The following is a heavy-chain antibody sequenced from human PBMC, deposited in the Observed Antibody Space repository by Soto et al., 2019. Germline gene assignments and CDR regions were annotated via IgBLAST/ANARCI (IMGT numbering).Heavy chain of an antibody. J-gene: IGHJ6*02. CDR1: GFTFSNYA. CDR3: ARGEGSMDV. Sequence: QVQLVESGGGVVQPGRSLRLSCAASGFTFSNYAMHWVRQAPGKGLEWVAVIASDGRDKKYADSVKGRFTISRDNSKNTLYLPMDSLRAEDTAVYYCARGEGSMDVWGQGTTVTVSS. V-gene: IGHV3-30-3*01. CDR2: IASDGRDK.